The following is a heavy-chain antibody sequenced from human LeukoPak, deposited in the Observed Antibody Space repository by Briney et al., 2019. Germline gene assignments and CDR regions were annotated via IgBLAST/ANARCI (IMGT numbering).Heavy chain of an antibody. CDR3: ARDYTGGWNDY. Sequence: GGSLRLSCAASGFTFSNYWMSWVRQATGKGLECVAKIKEDGSEAHYVDSVKGRFTISRDNAKESLYLQMNSLRAEDTAVYYCARDYTGGWNDYWGQGIRVTVSS. V-gene: IGHV3-7*01. D-gene: IGHD7-27*01. J-gene: IGHJ4*02. CDR1: GFTFSNYW. CDR2: IKEDGSEA.